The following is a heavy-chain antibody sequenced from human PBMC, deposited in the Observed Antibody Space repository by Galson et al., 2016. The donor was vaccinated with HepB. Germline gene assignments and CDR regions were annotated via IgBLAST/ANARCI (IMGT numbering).Heavy chain of an antibody. J-gene: IGHJ4*02. CDR1: KFTFRNYA. Sequence: SLRLSCAASKFTFRNYAMSWVRQAPGKGLEWVSSISGPGRNTYYADSVKGRFTISRDNSKNTLYLQMNSLRAEDTAVYYCAKDPIQCGGDCTRASYYFDYWGQGLLVTVPS. CDR2: ISGPGRNT. V-gene: IGHV3-23*01. D-gene: IGHD2-21*02. CDR3: AKDPIQCGGDCTRASYYFDY.